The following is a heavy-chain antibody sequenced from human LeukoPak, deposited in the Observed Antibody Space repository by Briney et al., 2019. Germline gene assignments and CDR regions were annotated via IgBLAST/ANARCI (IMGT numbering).Heavy chain of an antibody. V-gene: IGHV3-23*01. CDR2: ISGSGAGT. CDR1: GFIFNSYV. CDR3: AKDREQLSPYWFDS. J-gene: IGHJ5*01. D-gene: IGHD6-13*01. Sequence: PGGSLRLSCAASGFIFNSYVMTWVSQAPGTGLEWVSTISGSGAGTYYADSVKGRFTISRDNSKNTLYLQMNSLRADDTAIYYCAKDREQLSPYWFDSWGQGTLVTVSS.